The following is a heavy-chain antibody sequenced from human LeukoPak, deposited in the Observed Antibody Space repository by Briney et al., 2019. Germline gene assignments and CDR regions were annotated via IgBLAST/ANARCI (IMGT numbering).Heavy chain of an antibody. D-gene: IGHD6-19*01. V-gene: IGHV4-38-2*02. Sequence: SQTLSLTCAGSGYSIGRDYYWGWIRQPPEKGLEWIGSIYHSGSTYYNPSLKSRVTISVDTSKNQFSLKLSSVTAADTAVYYCARDPVAGPRVFNLCGRGTLVTVSS. CDR1: GYSIGRDYY. CDR3: ARDPVAGPRVFNL. J-gene: IGHJ2*01. CDR2: IYHSGST.